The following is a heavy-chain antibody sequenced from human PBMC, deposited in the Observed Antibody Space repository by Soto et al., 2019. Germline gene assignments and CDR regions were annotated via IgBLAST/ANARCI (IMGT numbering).Heavy chain of an antibody. CDR1: GFTFSSYA. J-gene: IGHJ4*02. CDR3: VKSRGGNNFDFFD. Sequence: LRLSCSASGFTFSSYAMHWVRQAPGKGLEYVSGVRGNGDPPFYADSVKGRFTISRDNSKNTLYLQMSSLSADDTAVYYCVKSRGGNNFDFFDWGQGALVTVS. CDR2: VRGNGDPP. D-gene: IGHD5-12*01. V-gene: IGHV3-64D*06.